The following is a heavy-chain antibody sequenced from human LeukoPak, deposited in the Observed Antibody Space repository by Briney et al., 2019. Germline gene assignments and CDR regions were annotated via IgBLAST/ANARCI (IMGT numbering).Heavy chain of an antibody. CDR1: GGSISSYY. CDR3: ARRAIDFGFGEPPSD. V-gene: IGHV4-59*01. CDR2: IYYSGST. J-gene: IGHJ4*02. D-gene: IGHD3-10*01. Sequence: PSETLSLTCTVSGGSISSYYWSWIRQPPGKGLEWIGYIYYSGSTNYNPSLKSRVTISVDTSKNQFSLKLSSVTAADTAVYYCARRAIDFGFGEPPSDWGWGTLVTVSS.